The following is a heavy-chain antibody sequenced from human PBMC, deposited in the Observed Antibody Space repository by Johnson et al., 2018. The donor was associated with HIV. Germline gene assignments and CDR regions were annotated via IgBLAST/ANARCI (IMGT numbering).Heavy chain of an antibody. J-gene: IGHJ3*02. CDR3: ARVRRREQKLDAFDI. D-gene: IGHD1-26*01. CDR1: GFTFDDYA. V-gene: IGHV3-9*01. Sequence: VQLVESGGGLVQPGRSLRLSCAASGFTFDDYAMHWVRQAPGKGLEWVSGISWNSGSIGYADSVKGRFTISRDNAKNSLYLQMNSLRVEDTAVYYCARVRRREQKLDAFDIWGQGTMVTVSS. CDR2: ISWNSGSI.